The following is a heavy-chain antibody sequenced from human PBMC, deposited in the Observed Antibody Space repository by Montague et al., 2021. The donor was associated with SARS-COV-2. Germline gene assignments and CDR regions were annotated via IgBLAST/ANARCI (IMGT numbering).Heavy chain of an antibody. CDR2: IYYSGST. Sequence: SETLSFTCTVSGGSISRPDYYWGWIRQSPGIVLEWIGYIYYSGSTNYTPSLKSRVTISVDTSKNQFSLKLSSVTAADTAVYYCARGAGYSSSWYLAFEIWGQGTMVTVSS. D-gene: IGHD6-13*01. V-gene: IGHV4-61*08. CDR1: GGSISRPDYY. J-gene: IGHJ3*02. CDR3: ARGAGYSSSWYLAFEI.